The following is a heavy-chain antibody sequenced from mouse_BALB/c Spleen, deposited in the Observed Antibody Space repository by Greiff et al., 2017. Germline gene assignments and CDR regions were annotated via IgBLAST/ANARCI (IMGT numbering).Heavy chain of an antibody. CDR3: ASRGYYGNYVYAMDY. Sequence: VQLQQSGPELVKPGASVKVSCKASGYAFTSYNMYWVKQSHGKSLEWIGYIDPYNGGTSYNQKFKGKATLTVDKSSSTAYMHLNSLTSEDSAVYYCASRGYYGNYVYAMDYWGQGTSVTVSS. V-gene: IGHV1S135*01. CDR1: GYAFTSYN. J-gene: IGHJ4*01. CDR2: IDPYNGGT. D-gene: IGHD2-1*01.